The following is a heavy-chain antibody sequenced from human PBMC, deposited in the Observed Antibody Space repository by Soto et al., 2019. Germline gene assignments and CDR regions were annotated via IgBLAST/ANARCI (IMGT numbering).Heavy chain of an antibody. CDR1: GGTFSSYT. CDR2: IIPILGIA. J-gene: IGHJ6*02. D-gene: IGHD3-16*01. V-gene: IGHV1-69*08. CDR3: ARDLGPYYYYGMDV. Sequence: QVQLVQSGAEVKKPGSSVKVSCKASGGTFSSYTISWVRQAPGQGLEWMGRIIPILGIANYAQKFQGRVTXXAXKXXSTAYMELSSLRSEDTAVYYCARDLGPYYYYGMDVWGQGTTVTVSS.